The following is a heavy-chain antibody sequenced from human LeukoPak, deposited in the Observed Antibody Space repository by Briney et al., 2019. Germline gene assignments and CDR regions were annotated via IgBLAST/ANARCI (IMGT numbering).Heavy chain of an antibody. V-gene: IGHV3-21*04. Sequence: GGSLRLSCAASGFTFSSYSMNWVRQAPGRGLEWVSSISSSSGYIYYADSVKGRFTISRDNAKNSLYLQMNSLRAEDTAVYYCAKTRPITMVRGTYFDYWGQGTLVTVSS. D-gene: IGHD3-10*01. CDR1: GFTFSSYS. CDR3: AKTRPITMVRGTYFDY. CDR2: ISSSSGYI. J-gene: IGHJ4*02.